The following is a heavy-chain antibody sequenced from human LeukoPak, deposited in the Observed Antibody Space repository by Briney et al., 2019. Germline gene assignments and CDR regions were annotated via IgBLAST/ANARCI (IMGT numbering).Heavy chain of an antibody. Sequence: QSGGSLRLSCAASGFTFSIYWMHWVRQGPGKGLVWVSRINTDGSSTTYADSVKGRFTISRDNAKNTLYLQMNSLSAEDTAVYYCARGYSSSYRIDYWGQGTLVTVSS. CDR3: ARGYSSSYRIDY. CDR2: INTDGSST. J-gene: IGHJ4*02. CDR1: GFTFSIYW. V-gene: IGHV3-74*01. D-gene: IGHD6-6*01.